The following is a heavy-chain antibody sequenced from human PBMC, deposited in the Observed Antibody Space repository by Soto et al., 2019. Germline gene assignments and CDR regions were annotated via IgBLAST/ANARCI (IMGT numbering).Heavy chain of an antibody. V-gene: IGHV3-30-3*01. CDR2: ISYDGSDK. J-gene: IGHJ4*02. CDR3: ARDRGANPYYFDY. D-gene: IGHD3-10*01. Sequence: GGSLRLSCAVSGFTFSSYAMHWVRQAPGKGLEWVAVISYDGSDKYYADSVKGRITISRDNSKNTLYLQMNSLRAEDTAVYYCARDRGANPYYFDYWGQGTLVTVSS. CDR1: GFTFSSYA.